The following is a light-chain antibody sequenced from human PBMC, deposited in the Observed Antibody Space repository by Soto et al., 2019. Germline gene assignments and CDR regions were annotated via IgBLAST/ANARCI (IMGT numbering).Light chain of an antibody. CDR1: QSVSSN. J-gene: IGKJ5*01. CDR3: QQYSNWPT. CDR2: GAS. Sequence: IVLTQSPGTLSLSPGERATLSCRASQSVSSNLAWYQQKFGQAPRLLIYGASTRATGIPARFSGSGSGTEFTLTISSLQSEDFAIYYCQQYSNWPTFGQGTRLEIK. V-gene: IGKV3-15*01.